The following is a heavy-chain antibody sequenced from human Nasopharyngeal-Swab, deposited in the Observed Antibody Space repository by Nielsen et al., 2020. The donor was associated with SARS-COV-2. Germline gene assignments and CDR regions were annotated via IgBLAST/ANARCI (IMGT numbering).Heavy chain of an antibody. J-gene: IGHJ4*02. V-gene: IGHV3-9*01. CDR3: AKVDYDSSGYDY. D-gene: IGHD3-22*01. Sequence: VRKGPGKGLEWVSGISWNSGSIGYADSVKGRFTISRDNAKNSLYLQMNSLRAEDTALYYCAKVDYDSSGYDYWGQGTLVTVSS. CDR2: ISWNSGSI.